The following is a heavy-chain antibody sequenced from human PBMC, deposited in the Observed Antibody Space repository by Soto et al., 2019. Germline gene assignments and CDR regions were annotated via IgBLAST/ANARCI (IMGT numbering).Heavy chain of an antibody. CDR2: INPSSRST. V-gene: IGHV1-46*01. CDR3: ARSPYSSGSFYPIDY. CDR1: VYTFTHYY. Sequence: VASVKVSCKASVYTFTHYYIHWMRQAPGQGLEWMGVINPSSRSTSYAQRFQGRVTMTGDTSTTTVYMELSSLRSEDTAVFYCARSPYSSGSFYPIDYWGQGTVVTVSS. D-gene: IGHD3-22*01. J-gene: IGHJ4*02.